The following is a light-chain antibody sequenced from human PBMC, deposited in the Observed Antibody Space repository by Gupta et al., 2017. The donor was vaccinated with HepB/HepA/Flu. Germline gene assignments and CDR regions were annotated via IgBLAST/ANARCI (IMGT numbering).Light chain of an antibody. CDR3: QAYDSSLSGVI. CDR1: RSNIGAGFD. J-gene: IGLJ2*01. V-gene: IGLV1-40*01. CDR2: VDR. Sequence: QSVLTPPPSVSGAPGQRVTISCSGNRSNIGAGFDVHWYQNLPGTAPKLLIYVDRNRPSGVPDRFSGAKSGTSASLAITGLQAEDEADYYCQAYDSSLSGVIFGGGTKLTVL.